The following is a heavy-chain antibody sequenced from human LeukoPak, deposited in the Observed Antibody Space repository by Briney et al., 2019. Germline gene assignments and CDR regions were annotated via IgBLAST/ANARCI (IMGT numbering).Heavy chain of an antibody. Sequence: YPGGSLRLSCAASGFTFSSYAMSWVRQAPGRGLEWVSAIRGSGGSTYYADSVKGRFTISRDNSKNTLYLQMNSLRAEDTAVYYCAKDLDSSGYYPGYFDYWGQGTLVTVSS. CDR2: IRGSGGST. D-gene: IGHD3-22*01. CDR1: GFTFSSYA. CDR3: AKDLDSSGYYPGYFDY. V-gene: IGHV3-23*01. J-gene: IGHJ4*02.